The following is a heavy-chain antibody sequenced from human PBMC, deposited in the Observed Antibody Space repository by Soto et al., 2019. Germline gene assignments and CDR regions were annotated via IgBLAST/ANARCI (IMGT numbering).Heavy chain of an antibody. J-gene: IGHJ4*02. CDR2: ISFEGSYK. Sequence: GGSLRLSCEASGFSIRSNAMHWVRHAAGKGLEWVAVISFEGSYKYYADSVKGRFTVSRDNSKNTVSLQMDSLTGEDSALYYCVRAAGIAAAGSSQGVLWGQGTLVTVSS. V-gene: IGHV3-30*04. CDR1: GFSIRSNA. D-gene: IGHD6-13*01. CDR3: VRAAGIAAAGSSQGVL.